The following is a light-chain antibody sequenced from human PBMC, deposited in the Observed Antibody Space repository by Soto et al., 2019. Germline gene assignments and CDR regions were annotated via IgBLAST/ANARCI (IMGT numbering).Light chain of an antibody. Sequence: DIVMTQTPLSSPVTLGQPASISCRSSQGLVHSNGNTYLSWLHQRPGQPPRLLIYMISNRFAGVPDRFSGSGAGTDFTLKITRVEAEDVGVYYCMQATQFPYTVGQGTKLEIK. CDR2: MIS. V-gene: IGKV2-24*01. CDR3: MQATQFPYT. J-gene: IGKJ2*01. CDR1: QGLVHSNGNTY.